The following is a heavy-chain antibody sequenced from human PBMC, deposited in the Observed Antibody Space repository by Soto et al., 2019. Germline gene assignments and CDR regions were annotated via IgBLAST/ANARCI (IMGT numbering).Heavy chain of an antibody. CDR3: AKSKFAVSGCYDDY. J-gene: IGHJ4*02. D-gene: IGHD6-19*01. CDR2: ISASGSNT. V-gene: IGHV3-23*01. Sequence: GGSLRLSCAASGFTFSSHAMSWVRQAAGKGLEWVSAISASGSNTYYADSVKGRFTISRDNSKNTVYLQMNNLRVEDAVVYYCAKSKFAVSGCYDDYWRQGTLVTVSS. CDR1: GFTFSSHA.